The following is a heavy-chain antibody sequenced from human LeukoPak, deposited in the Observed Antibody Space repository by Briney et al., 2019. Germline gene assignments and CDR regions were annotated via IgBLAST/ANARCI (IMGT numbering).Heavy chain of an antibody. CDR1: GFTVSSNY. CDR2: IYGGDTT. Sequence: GGSLRLSCAVSGFTVSSNYMSWVRQAPGKGLEWVSGIYGGDTTYYADSVKGRFTISRDNSKNSLYLQMNSLRDEDTAVYYCARVWQDNSGVDYWGQGTLVTVSS. V-gene: IGHV3-53*01. D-gene: IGHD2-21*01. J-gene: IGHJ4*02. CDR3: ARVWQDNSGVDY.